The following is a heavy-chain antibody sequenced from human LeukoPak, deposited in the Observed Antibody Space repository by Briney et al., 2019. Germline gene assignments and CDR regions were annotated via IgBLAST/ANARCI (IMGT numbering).Heavy chain of an antibody. V-gene: IGHV3-23*01. Sequence: GGSLRLSCAASGFTFSSYGMHWVRQAPGKGLEWVSAISGSGGSTYYADSVKGRFTISRDNSKNTLYLQMNSLRAEDTAVYYCAKAGADYYDSSGYFNYWGQGTLVTVSS. J-gene: IGHJ4*02. CDR2: ISGSGGST. D-gene: IGHD3-22*01. CDR1: GFTFSSYG. CDR3: AKAGADYYDSSGYFNY.